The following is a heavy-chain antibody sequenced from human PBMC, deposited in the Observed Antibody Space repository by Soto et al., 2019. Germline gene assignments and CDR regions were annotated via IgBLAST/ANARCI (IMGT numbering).Heavy chain of an antibody. D-gene: IGHD5-12*01. V-gene: IGHV4-34*01. CDR2: INHSGST. Sequence: QVQLQQWGAGLLKPSETLSLTCAVYGGSFSGYYWSWIRQPPGKGLEWIGEINHSGSTNYNPSLKSRVTISVDTSKNQFSLKLSSVSAADTAVYYCARGPRRIGATIDQPFDYWGQGTLVTVSS. CDR3: ARGPRRIGATIDQPFDY. CDR1: GGSFSGYY. J-gene: IGHJ4*02.